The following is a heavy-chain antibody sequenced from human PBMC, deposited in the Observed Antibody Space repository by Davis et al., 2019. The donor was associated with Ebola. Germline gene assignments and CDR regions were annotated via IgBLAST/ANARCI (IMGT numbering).Heavy chain of an antibody. J-gene: IGHJ4*02. Sequence: PSETLSLTCTVSGGSINYFYWTWVRQPPGKGLEWIGYVFYTGFAHYNPSLKSRVTISVDTSKTQFSLRLTSVTAADTAVYYCSRDGNFHDSSGNVLPFDSWGQGTLVTVSS. CDR3: SRDGNFHDSSGNVLPFDS. CDR1: GGSINYFY. CDR2: VFYTGFA. V-gene: IGHV4-59*01. D-gene: IGHD3-22*01.